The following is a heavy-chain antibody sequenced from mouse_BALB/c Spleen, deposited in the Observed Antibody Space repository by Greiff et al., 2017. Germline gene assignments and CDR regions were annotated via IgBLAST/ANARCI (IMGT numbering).Heavy chain of an antibody. J-gene: IGHJ1*01. CDR2: IWAGGST. CDR1: GFSLTSYG. V-gene: IGHV2-9*02. Sequence: QVKLKESGPGLVAPSQSLSITCTVSGFSLTSYGVHWVRQPPGKGLEWLGVIWAGGSTNYNSALMSRLSISKDNSKSQVFLKMNSLQTDDTAMYYCARDQYYGSSYWYFDVWGAGTTVTVSS. D-gene: IGHD1-1*01. CDR3: ARDQYYGSSYWYFDV.